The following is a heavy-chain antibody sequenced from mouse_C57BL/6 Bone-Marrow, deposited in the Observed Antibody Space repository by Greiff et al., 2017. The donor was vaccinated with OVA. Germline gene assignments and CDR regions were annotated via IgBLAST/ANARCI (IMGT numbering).Heavy chain of an antibody. V-gene: IGHV6-3*01. J-gene: IGHJ3*01. CDR1: GFTFSNYW. Sequence: DVHLVESGGGLVQPGGSMKLSCVASGFTFSNYWMNWVRQSPEKGLEWVAQIRLKSDNYATHYAESVKGRFTISRDDSKSSVYLQMNNLRAEDTGIYYCTYDYDVAYWGQGTLVTVSA. D-gene: IGHD2-4*01. CDR3: TYDYDVAY. CDR2: IRLKSDNYAT.